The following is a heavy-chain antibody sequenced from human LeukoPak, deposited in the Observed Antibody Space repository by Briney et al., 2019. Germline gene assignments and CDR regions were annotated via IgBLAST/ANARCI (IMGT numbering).Heavy chain of an antibody. V-gene: IGHV1-46*01. Sequence: ASVKVSCKASGYTFTGYYMHWVRQAPGQGLEWMGIINPSGGSTSYAQKFQGRVTMTRDTSTSTVYMELSSLRSEDTAVYYCARDLRHYGVPNHFDYWGQGTLVTVSS. CDR1: GYTFTGYY. D-gene: IGHD3-16*01. CDR2: INPSGGST. CDR3: ARDLRHYGVPNHFDY. J-gene: IGHJ4*02.